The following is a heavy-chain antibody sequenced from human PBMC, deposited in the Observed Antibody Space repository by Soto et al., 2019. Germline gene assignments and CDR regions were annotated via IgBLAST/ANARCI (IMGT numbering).Heavy chain of an antibody. J-gene: IGHJ6*02. V-gene: IGHV5-51*01. D-gene: IGHD3-10*01. CDR3: ARQRITRVRGVSSSGLDV. Sequence: PGESLKISCKVSGYSFTSYYIAWVRQMPGKGLEWMGIIHPGDSETRYSPSFQGHVIISADKSISSAYLQWSSLEAADTAMYYCARQRITRVRGVSSSGLDVWGQGTTVTVSS. CDR2: IHPGDSET. CDR1: GYSFTSYY.